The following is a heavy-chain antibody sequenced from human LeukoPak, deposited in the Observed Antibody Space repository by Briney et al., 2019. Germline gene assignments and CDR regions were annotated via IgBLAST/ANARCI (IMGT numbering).Heavy chain of an antibody. J-gene: IGHJ4*02. V-gene: IGHV3-23*01. D-gene: IGHD6-13*01. CDR1: GFTFSTYA. CDR2: ISGSGGST. Sequence: GGSLRLSCAASGFTFSTYAMGWVRQAPGKGLEWVSAISGSGGSTFYADSVKGRFTISRDDAKKTLYLQMNSLRAEDTALYYCAKDYGYSSSWYDYWGQGTLVTVSS. CDR3: AKDYGYSSSWYDY.